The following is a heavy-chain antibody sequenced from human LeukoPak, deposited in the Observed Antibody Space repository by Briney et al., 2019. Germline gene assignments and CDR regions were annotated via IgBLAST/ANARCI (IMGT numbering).Heavy chain of an antibody. D-gene: IGHD6-13*01. CDR3: AKDISDSSSWSANAFDI. Sequence: GRSLRLSCAASGFTFDDYAMHWVRQAPGKGLEWVSGISWNSGSIGYADSVKGRFTISRDNAKNSLYLQMNGLRAEDTALYYCAKDISDSSSWSANAFDIWGQGTMATVSS. V-gene: IGHV3-9*01. J-gene: IGHJ3*02. CDR1: GFTFDDYA. CDR2: ISWNSGSI.